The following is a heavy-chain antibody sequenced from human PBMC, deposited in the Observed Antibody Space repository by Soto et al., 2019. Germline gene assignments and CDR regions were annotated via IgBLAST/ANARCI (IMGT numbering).Heavy chain of an antibody. CDR2: ISAYNGNT. V-gene: IGHV1-18*01. Sequence: QVQLVQSGAEVKKPGASVKVSCKASGYTFTSYGISWVRQAPGQGLEWMGWISAYNGNTKYAQKLQGRVTMTTDTSTSTDYMELRRLGADDPAVYYCARDAAIGMNYYWGQGTLVPVSS. CDR1: GYTFTSYG. J-gene: IGHJ4*02. D-gene: IGHD1-7*01. CDR3: ARDAAIGMNYY.